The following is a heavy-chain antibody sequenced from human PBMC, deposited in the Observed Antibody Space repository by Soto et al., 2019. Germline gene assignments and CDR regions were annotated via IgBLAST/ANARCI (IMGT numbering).Heavy chain of an antibody. CDR2: ISYDGSNK. D-gene: IGHD3-22*01. Sequence: QVQLVESGGGVVQPGRSLRLSCAASGFTFSSYGMHWVRQAPGKGLEWVAVISYDGSNKYYADSVKGRFTISRDNSKNTLYLQMNSLRAEDTAVYYCARSMIVVVMTPGAFDIWGQGTLVTVSS. J-gene: IGHJ4*02. CDR3: ARSMIVVVMTPGAFDI. V-gene: IGHV3-30*03. CDR1: GFTFSSYG.